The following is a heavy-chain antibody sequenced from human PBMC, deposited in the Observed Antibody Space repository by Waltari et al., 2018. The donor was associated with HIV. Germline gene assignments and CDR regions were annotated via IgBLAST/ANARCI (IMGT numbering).Heavy chain of an antibody. J-gene: IGHJ4*02. Sequence: VQLVESGAGSLQTGGSLRLSCAGSGFSVRNHWLDSVRRGPGKGLVWVARINSDGSTRNYADAVKGRFVISRDNSRNTVYLQLNSVKVEDTAVYFCARASHYIEFSTFDGDYYFDLWGRGTRVAVSS. CDR1: GFSVRNHW. CDR3: ARASHYIEFSTFDGDYYFDL. V-gene: IGHV3-74*01. CDR2: INSDGSTR. D-gene: IGHD3-9*01.